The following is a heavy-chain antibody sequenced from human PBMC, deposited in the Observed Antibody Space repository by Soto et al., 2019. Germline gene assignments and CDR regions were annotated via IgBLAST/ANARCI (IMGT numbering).Heavy chain of an antibody. J-gene: IGHJ4*02. Sequence: PGESLKISCNGSGYSFTIYWISWVRQMPGKGLEWMGRIDPSDSYTNYSPSFQGHVTISADKSISTAYLQWSSLKASDTAMYYCARQGYRYYYDSSGYSFDYWGQGTLVTVSS. CDR3: ARQGYRYYYDSSGYSFDY. CDR2: IDPSDSYT. CDR1: GYSFTIYW. D-gene: IGHD3-22*01. V-gene: IGHV5-10-1*01.